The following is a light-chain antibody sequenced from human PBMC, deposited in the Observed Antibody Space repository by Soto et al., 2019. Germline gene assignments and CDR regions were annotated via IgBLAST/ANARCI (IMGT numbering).Light chain of an antibody. CDR2: HAS. J-gene: IGKJ4*01. CDR3: QQYDKWPLT. V-gene: IGKV3-15*01. CDR1: QSVYNN. Sequence: EIVITQSPATLSVSPGERATLSCRASQSVYNNLAWYQQKPGQAPRLLIYHASTRATGIPARFSGSGSGTEFTLTISSLQSEDFAIYYCQQYDKWPLTFGGGTKVEIK.